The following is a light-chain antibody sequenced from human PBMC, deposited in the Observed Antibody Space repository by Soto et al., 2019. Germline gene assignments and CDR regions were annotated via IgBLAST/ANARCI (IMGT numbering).Light chain of an antibody. V-gene: IGKV1-33*01. CDR3: QQYDNLPRT. Sequence: MTQSPLSLPVTPGEPASISCRSSQTLLHRNGYNYLNWYQHKPGKAPKLLLYDASTLQTGVPSRFSGSGSGTDFTFTISSLQPEDIATYYCQQYDNLPRTFGQGTKLDVK. CDR2: DAS. J-gene: IGKJ2*02. CDR1: QTLLHRNGYNY.